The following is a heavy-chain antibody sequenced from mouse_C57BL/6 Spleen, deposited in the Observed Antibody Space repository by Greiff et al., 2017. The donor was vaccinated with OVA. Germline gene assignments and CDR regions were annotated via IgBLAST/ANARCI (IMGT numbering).Heavy chain of an antibody. CDR3: ARDKDYGSSRFAY. V-gene: IGHV5-4*01. CDR1: GFTFSSYA. CDR2: ISDGGSYT. J-gene: IGHJ3*01. Sequence: VQLVESGGGLVKPGGSLKLSCAASGFTFSSYAMSWVRQTPEKRLEWVATISDGGSYTYYPDNVKGRFTISRDNAKNNLYLQMSHLKSEDTAMYYCARDKDYGSSRFAYWGQGTLVTVSA. D-gene: IGHD1-1*01.